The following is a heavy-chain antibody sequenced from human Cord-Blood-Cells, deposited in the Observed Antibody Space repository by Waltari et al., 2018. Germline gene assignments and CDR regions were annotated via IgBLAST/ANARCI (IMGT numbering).Heavy chain of an antibody. J-gene: IGHJ3*02. Sequence: EVQLVESGGGLIQPGGSLRLSCAASGFTVSSNYMSWVRQAPGKGLAWVSVIYSGGSTYYAASVKGRFTITEDNSKNTLYLQMNSLRAEDTAVYYCARGGRIQRAFDIWGQGTMVTVSS. CDR2: IYSGGST. CDR1: GFTVSSNY. D-gene: IGHD6-25*01. CDR3: ARGGRIQRAFDI. V-gene: IGHV3-53*01.